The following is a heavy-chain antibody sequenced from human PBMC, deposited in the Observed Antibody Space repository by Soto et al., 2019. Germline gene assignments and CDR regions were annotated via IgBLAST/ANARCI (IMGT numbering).Heavy chain of an antibody. V-gene: IGHV3-23*01. D-gene: IGHD1-1*01. CDR2: ISGSGGST. CDR1: GFTFSSYA. CDR3: AKGWKQYYYGMDV. J-gene: IGHJ6*02. Sequence: GGSLRLSCAASGFTFSSYAMSWVRQAPGKGLEWVSAISGSGGSTYYADSVKGRFTISRDNSKNTLCLQMNSLRAEDTAVYYCAKGWKQYYYGMDVWGQGTTVTVSS.